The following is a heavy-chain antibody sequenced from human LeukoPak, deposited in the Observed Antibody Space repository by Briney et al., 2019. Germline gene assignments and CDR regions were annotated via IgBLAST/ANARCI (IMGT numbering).Heavy chain of an antibody. Sequence: GGSLRLSCAASGFTFSSFSMNWVRQAPGKGLEWVSYISSSSSTIYYADSVKGRFTISRDNSNNTLFLQLNDLRTEDTATYFCAKEQYPGYFDYWGQGTLVTVSS. CDR1: GFTFSSFS. V-gene: IGHV3-48*01. CDR3: AKEQYPGYFDY. CDR2: ISSSSSTI. D-gene: IGHD2/OR15-2a*01. J-gene: IGHJ4*02.